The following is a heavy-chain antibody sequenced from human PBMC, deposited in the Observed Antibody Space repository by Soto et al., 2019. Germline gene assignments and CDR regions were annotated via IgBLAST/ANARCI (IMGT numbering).Heavy chain of an antibody. V-gene: IGHV3-21*01. CDR2: ISSSSSYI. CDR3: ARDLTKYYYDSSGYSYKTYYYGMDV. D-gene: IGHD3-22*01. CDR1: GFPFISYS. Sequence: GGSLRLSCAASGFPFISYSMNWVSPAPGKGLEWVSSISSSSSYIYYADSVKGRFTISRDNAKNSLYLQMNSLRAEDTAVYYCARDLTKYYYDSSGYSYKTYYYGMDVWGQGTTVT. J-gene: IGHJ6*02.